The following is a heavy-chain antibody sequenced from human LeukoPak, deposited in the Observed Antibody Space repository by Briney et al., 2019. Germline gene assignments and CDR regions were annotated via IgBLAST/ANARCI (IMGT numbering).Heavy chain of an antibody. Sequence: ASVKVSCKASGYTFTSYDINWVRQATGQGLEWMGWMNPNSGNTGYAQKFQGRVTITRNTSICTSYMELSSLRSEDTAVYYCAREAPYSSSSDLDYWGQGTLVTVSS. CDR1: GYTFTSYD. D-gene: IGHD6-6*01. J-gene: IGHJ4*02. CDR3: AREAPYSSSSDLDY. CDR2: MNPNSGNT. V-gene: IGHV1-8*03.